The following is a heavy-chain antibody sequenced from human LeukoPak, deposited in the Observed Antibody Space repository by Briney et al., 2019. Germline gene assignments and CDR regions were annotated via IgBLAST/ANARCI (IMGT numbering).Heavy chain of an antibody. CDR1: GFTFSSYW. D-gene: IGHD5-12*01. J-gene: IGHJ4*02. CDR3: ARDGGGYDYLFDY. V-gene: IGHV3-7*01. CDR2: IKQDGSEK. Sequence: QPGGSLRLSCAASGFTFSSYWMSWVRQAPGKGLEWVANIKQDGSEKYYVDSVKGRFTIPRDNAKNSLYLQMNSLRAEDTAVYYCARDGGGYDYLFDYWGQGTLVTVSS.